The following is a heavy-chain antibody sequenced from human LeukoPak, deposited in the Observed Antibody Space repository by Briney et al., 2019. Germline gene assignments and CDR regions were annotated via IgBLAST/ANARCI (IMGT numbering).Heavy chain of an antibody. J-gene: IGHJ6*03. CDR2: IIPIFGTA. V-gene: IGHV1-69*05. CDR1: RGTLRSYA. CDR3: VTVPTMAVRRLYFYMDV. Sequence: SVKVSCKASRGTLRSYAISCGRQAPRQKLEWMGGIIPIFGTANHAQKCQGRVSITTDESTSTAYMELSSVRSEDTAVYYCVTVPTMAVRRLYFYMDVWGKGTTVTVSS. D-gene: IGHD6-6*01.